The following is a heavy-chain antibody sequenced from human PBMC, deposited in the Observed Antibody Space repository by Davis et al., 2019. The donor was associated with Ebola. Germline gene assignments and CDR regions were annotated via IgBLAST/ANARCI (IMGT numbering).Heavy chain of an antibody. V-gene: IGHV1-69*13. CDR3: ARGEYCSSTSCYAGAFDI. Sequence: SVKVSCKASGGTFSSYAISWVRQAPGQGLEWMGWIIPIFGTANYAQKFQGRVTITADESTSTAYMELSSLRSEETAVYYCARGEYCSSTSCYAGAFDIWGQGTMVTVSS. CDR2: IIPIFGTA. J-gene: IGHJ3*02. D-gene: IGHD2-2*01. CDR1: GGTFSSYA.